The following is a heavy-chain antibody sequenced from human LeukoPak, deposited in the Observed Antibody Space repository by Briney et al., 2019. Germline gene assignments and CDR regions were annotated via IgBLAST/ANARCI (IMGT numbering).Heavy chain of an antibody. Sequence: GGSLRLSCAASGFTFDDYGMSWVRQAPGKGLEWVSGINWNGGSTGYADSVKGRFTIPRDNAKNSLYLQMNSLRAEDTALYYCARVAGYSSGWTSVYYYYYYMDVWGNGTTVTVSS. D-gene: IGHD6-19*01. CDR2: INWNGGST. V-gene: IGHV3-20*04. J-gene: IGHJ6*03. CDR1: GFTFDDYG. CDR3: ARVAGYSSGWTSVYYYYYYMDV.